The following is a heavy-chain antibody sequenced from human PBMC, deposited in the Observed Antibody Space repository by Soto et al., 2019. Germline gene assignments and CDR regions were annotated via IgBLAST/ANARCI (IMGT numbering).Heavy chain of an antibody. V-gene: IGHV3-23*01. D-gene: IGHD4-17*01. CDR2: ISGSGGST. CDR1: GFTFSSYA. CDR3: AKLLHYGYFVDF. J-gene: IGHJ4*02. Sequence: PGGSLRLSCAASGFTFSSYAMSWVRQAPGKGLEWVSAISGSGGSTYYADSVKGRFTISRDNSKNTFSLLMTSLRAEDTAVYYCAKLLHYGYFVDFWAQGTLVTVSS.